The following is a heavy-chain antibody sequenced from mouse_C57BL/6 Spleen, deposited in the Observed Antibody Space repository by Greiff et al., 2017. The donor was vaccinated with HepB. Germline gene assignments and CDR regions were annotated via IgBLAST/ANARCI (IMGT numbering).Heavy chain of an antibody. D-gene: IGHD2-4*01. CDR3: ARGGDYTWFAY. V-gene: IGHV3-6*01. J-gene: IGHJ3*01. Sequence: EVKLMESGPGLVKPSPSLSLTCSVSGYSITSGYYWNWIRQFPGNKLEWMGYISYDGSNNYNPSLKNRISITRDTSKNQFFLKLNSVTTEDTATYYCARGGDYTWFAYWGQGTLVTVSA. CDR1: GYSITSGYY. CDR2: ISYDGSN.